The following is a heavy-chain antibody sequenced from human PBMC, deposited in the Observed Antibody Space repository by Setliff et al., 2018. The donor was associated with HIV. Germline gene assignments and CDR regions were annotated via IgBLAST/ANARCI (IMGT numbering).Heavy chain of an antibody. V-gene: IGHV4-4*07. CDR1: GGSISRYY. J-gene: IGHJ3*02. CDR3: ARHSSVRTWGTSDAFDI. CDR2: IYSSGST. Sequence: ASETLSLTCTVSGGSISRYYWSWIRQPAGKGLEWIGRIYSSGSTNYNPSLKSRVTMSLDTSKNQFSLKLSSVTAADTAMYYCARHSSVRTWGTSDAFDIWGQGTMVTVSS. D-gene: IGHD1-7*01.